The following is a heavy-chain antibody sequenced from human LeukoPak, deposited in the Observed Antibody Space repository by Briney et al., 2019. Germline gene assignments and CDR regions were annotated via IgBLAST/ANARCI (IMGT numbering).Heavy chain of an antibody. Sequence: PSETLSLTCAVSGGSISSSNWWSWVRQPPGKGLEWIGEIYHSGSTNYNPSLKSRVTISVDRSKNQFSLKLSSVTAADTAVYYCARVSSGATTVDYWGQGTLVTVSS. D-gene: IGHD1-26*01. J-gene: IGHJ4*02. CDR2: IYHSGST. CDR1: GGSISSSNW. CDR3: ARVSSGATTVDY. V-gene: IGHV4-4*02.